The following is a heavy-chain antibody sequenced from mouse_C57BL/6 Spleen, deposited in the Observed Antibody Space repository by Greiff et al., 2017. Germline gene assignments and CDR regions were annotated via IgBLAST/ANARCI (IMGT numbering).Heavy chain of an antibody. Sequence: VQVVESGAELVRPGASVTLSCKASGYTFTDYEMHWVKQTPVHGLEWIGAIDPETGGTAYNQKFKGKAILTADKSSSTAYMELRSLTSEDSAVYSCTRAYYGPFYWYFDVWGTGTTVTVSS. V-gene: IGHV1-15*01. J-gene: IGHJ1*03. D-gene: IGHD1-1*01. CDR1: GYTFTDYE. CDR2: IDPETGGT. CDR3: TRAYYGPFYWYFDV.